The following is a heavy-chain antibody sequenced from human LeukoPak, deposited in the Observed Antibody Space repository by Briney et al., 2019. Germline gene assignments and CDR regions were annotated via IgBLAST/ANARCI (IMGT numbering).Heavy chain of an antibody. CDR3: ARDPGIAVAGTVFDY. Sequence: SETLSLTCAVYGGSFSGYYWSWIRQPPGKELEWIGEINHSGSTNYNPSLKSRVTISVDTSKNQFSLKLSSVTAADTAVYYCARDPGIAVAGTVFDYWGQGTLVTVSS. J-gene: IGHJ4*02. CDR1: GGSFSGYY. V-gene: IGHV4-34*01. D-gene: IGHD6-19*01. CDR2: INHSGST.